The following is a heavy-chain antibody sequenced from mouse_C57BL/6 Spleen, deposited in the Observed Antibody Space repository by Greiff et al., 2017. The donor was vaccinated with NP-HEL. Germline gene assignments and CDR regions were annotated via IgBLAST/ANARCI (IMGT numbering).Heavy chain of an antibody. V-gene: IGHV1-15*01. CDR1: GYTFTNYE. Sequence: QVQLQQSGAELVRPGASVTLSCKASGYTFTNYEMHWVKQTPVHGLEWIGAIDPETGGTAYNQKFKGKAILTADKSSSTAYMELRSLTSEDSAVYYCTRLDYGSSHWFAYWGQGTLVTVSA. CDR2: IDPETGGT. D-gene: IGHD1-1*01. J-gene: IGHJ3*01. CDR3: TRLDYGSSHWFAY.